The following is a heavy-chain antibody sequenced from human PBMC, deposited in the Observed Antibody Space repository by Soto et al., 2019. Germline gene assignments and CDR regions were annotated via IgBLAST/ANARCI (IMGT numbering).Heavy chain of an antibody. Sequence: ASVKVSCKASGYTFTSYGISWVRQAPGQGLEWMGWISAYNGNTNYAQKLQGRVTMTTDTSTSTAYMELRSLRSDDTAVYYCARMAYSSSWYYYYGMDVWGQGTTVTVSS. D-gene: IGHD6-13*01. CDR3: ARMAYSSSWYYYYGMDV. J-gene: IGHJ6*02. V-gene: IGHV1-18*01. CDR2: ISAYNGNT. CDR1: GYTFTSYG.